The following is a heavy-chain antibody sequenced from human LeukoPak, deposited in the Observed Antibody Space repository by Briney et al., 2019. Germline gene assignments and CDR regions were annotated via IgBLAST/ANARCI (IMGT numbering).Heavy chain of an antibody. CDR3: ARGRAWQQLVNRYGMDV. Sequence: PGGSLRLSCAASGFTFSSYDMHWVRQATGKGLEWVSAIDTAGDTYYPGSVKGRFTISRENAKNSLYLQMNSLRAGDTAVYYCARGRAWQQLVNRYGMDVWGQGTTVTVSS. D-gene: IGHD6-13*01. V-gene: IGHV3-13*01. J-gene: IGHJ6*02. CDR2: IDTAGDT. CDR1: GFTFSSYD.